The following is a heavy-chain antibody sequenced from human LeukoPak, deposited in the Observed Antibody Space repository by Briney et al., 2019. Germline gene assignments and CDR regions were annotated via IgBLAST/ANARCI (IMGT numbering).Heavy chain of an antibody. CDR3: ARGPSGGLIFDI. D-gene: IGHD6-19*01. J-gene: IGHJ3*02. V-gene: IGHV4-30-2*01. CDR1: GGSISSGGYS. CDR2: IYHSGST. Sequence: TLSLTCAVSGGSISSGGYSWSWIRQPPGKGLEWIGYIYHSGSTYYNPSLKSRVTISVDRSKNQFSLKLSSVTAADMAVYYCARGPSGGLIFDIWGQGTMVTVSS.